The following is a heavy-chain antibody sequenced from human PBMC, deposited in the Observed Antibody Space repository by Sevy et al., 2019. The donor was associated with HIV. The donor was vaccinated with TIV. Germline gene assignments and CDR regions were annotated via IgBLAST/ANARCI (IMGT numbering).Heavy chain of an antibody. CDR1: GFTFSSYS. CDR2: ISSSSSYI. V-gene: IGHV3-21*01. J-gene: IGHJ3*02. Sequence: GGSLRLSCAASGFTFSSYSMNWVRQAPGKGLEWVSSISSSSSYIYYAHSVKGRFTISRDNAKNSLYLQMNSLRAEDTAVYYCARDGGGGITMIVVVRGIDAFDIWGQGTIVTVSS. D-gene: IGHD3-22*01. CDR3: ARDGGGGITMIVVVRGIDAFDI.